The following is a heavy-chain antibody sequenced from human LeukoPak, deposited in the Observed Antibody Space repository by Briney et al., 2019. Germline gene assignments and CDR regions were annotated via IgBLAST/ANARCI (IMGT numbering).Heavy chain of an antibody. D-gene: IGHD2-2*01. CDR1: GFTFRSHW. V-gene: IGHV3-74*03. Sequence: GGSLRLSCAAYGFTFRSHWMYWVRQAPGKWLVWVSRINSDGSGTTYADSVKGRFTISGDNAKNTLYLQMNSLRADDTAVYYCARDSMKEVPLDYWGQGTLVTVSS. CDR3: ARDSMKEVPLDY. CDR2: INSDGSGT. J-gene: IGHJ4*02.